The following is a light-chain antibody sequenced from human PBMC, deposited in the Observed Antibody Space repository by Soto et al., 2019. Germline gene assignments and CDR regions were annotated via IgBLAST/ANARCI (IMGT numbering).Light chain of an antibody. CDR3: QHYHSLPLT. V-gene: IGKV1-33*01. Sequence: DIQMTQSPSSLSASVGDRVTITCQASQAISNYLNWYQQKPGKAPKLLIYDASNLETGVPSRFSGSGSGTHFTFTINGLQPEDIAAYFCQHYHSLPLTFGQRTKVEIK. CDR1: QAISNY. CDR2: DAS. J-gene: IGKJ1*01.